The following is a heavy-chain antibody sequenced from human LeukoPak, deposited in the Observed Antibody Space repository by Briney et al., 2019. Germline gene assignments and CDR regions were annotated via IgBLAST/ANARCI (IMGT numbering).Heavy chain of an antibody. V-gene: IGHV1-69*05. J-gene: IGHJ4*02. Sequence: ASVKVSCKASGVTFSDSAITWVRQAPGQGLQWMGVILSFLDTPDYAQRFQGRVTITTDESTNTAYMELSSLRSDDTAVYYCAGSDGHNYPTTRFDYWGQGTLVTVSS. CDR2: ILSFLDTP. CDR1: GVTFSDSA. CDR3: AGSDGHNYPTTRFDY. D-gene: IGHD5-24*01.